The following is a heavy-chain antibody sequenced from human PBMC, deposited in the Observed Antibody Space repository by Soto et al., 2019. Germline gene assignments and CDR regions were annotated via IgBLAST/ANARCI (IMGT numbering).Heavy chain of an antibody. CDR1: GFTFSNYA. J-gene: IGHJ2*01. CDR2: LNGNGVAT. D-gene: IGHD2-8*01. Sequence: EVQLLESGGGSIQPGGSLRLSCAASGFTFSNYAMSWVRQAPGKGLEWVSALNGNGVATFYADSVKGRFTISRDNSKNTLYVQMNNLRDEDTAVYFCAKMRGSKMGDWCFDFWGLGTLVTVSS. V-gene: IGHV3-23*01. CDR3: AKMRGSKMGDWCFDF.